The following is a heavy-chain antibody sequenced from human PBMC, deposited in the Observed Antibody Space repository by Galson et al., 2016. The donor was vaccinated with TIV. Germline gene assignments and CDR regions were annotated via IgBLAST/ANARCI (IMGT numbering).Heavy chain of an antibody. Sequence: CAISGDSVSRNGVAWNWIRRSPSRGLEWLGRTYYTSKWYNDYAVFVKSRITINPDTSRNQFSLQLNSVTPEDTAVYYCARGRVSAFDFWGRGTLVTVSS. CDR3: ARGRVSAFDF. V-gene: IGHV6-1*01. CDR1: GDSVSRNGVA. CDR2: TYYTSKWYN. J-gene: IGHJ2*01.